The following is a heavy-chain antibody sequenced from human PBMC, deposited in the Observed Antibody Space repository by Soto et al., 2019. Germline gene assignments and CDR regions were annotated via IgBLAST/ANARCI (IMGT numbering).Heavy chain of an antibody. V-gene: IGHV1-18*01. CDR2: ISAYNGNT. CDR1: GYTFTSYG. J-gene: IGHJ3*02. Sequence: ASVKVSCKASGYTFTSYGISWVRQAPGQGLEWMGWISAYNGNTNYAQKLQGRVTMTTDTSTSTAYMELRSLRSDDTAVYYCARDKLAYDFWSGYYSLGPDDFDIRGQGTMVTASS. D-gene: IGHD3-3*01. CDR3: ARDKLAYDFWSGYYSLGPDDFDI.